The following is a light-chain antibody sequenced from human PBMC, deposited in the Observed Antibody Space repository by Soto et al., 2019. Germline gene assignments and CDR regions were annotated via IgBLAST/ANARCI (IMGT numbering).Light chain of an antibody. CDR3: VAWDDSLNGLV. Sequence: QSVLTQPPSASGTPGQRVTISCSGSSSNIGNNNVNWYQQLPGTAPNLLIYSSNQRPSGVPDRFSGSKSGTSASLAISGLQSEDEADYYCVAWDDSLNGLVFGGGTKLTVL. CDR2: SSN. J-gene: IGLJ2*01. CDR1: SSNIGNNN. V-gene: IGLV1-44*01.